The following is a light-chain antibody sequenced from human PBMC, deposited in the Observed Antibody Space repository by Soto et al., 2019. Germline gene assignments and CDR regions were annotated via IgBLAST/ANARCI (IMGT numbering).Light chain of an antibody. CDR1: SSDVGGYNY. CDR2: EVT. J-gene: IGLJ1*01. V-gene: IGLV2-8*01. Sequence: QSALTQPPSASGSPGQSLTISCTGTSSDVGGYNYVSWYQQRPGKAPKLVIYEVTKRPSGVPDRFSGSKSGSTASLTVSGLQADDEAEYYCASYAGTGPFVFGSGTKVTVL. CDR3: ASYAGTGPFV.